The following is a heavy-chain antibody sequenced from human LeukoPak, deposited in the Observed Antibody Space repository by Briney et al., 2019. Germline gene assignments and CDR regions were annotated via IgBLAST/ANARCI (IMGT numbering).Heavy chain of an antibody. Sequence: GASVKVSCKASGYTFTSYYIHWVRQAPGQGLEWMGIINPSGGSTTYAQKFQGRVTMTRDTSTSTVYMELSSLRSEGTAVYYCARGFYGSGSYGTFDYWGQGTLVTVSS. J-gene: IGHJ4*02. CDR2: INPSGGST. D-gene: IGHD3-10*01. CDR3: ARGFYGSGSYGTFDY. V-gene: IGHV1-46*01. CDR1: GYTFTSYY.